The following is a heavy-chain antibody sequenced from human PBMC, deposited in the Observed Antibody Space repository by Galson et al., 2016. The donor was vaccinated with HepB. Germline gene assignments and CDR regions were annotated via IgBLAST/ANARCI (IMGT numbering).Heavy chain of an antibody. Sequence: QSGAEVKKPGESLRISCKGSGYFFTSYWISWVRQMPGKGLEWMGRIDPSDSYTNYSPSFQGHVTISAEKSISTAYLQWSSLKASDTAMYYCARHINWNAPLYYYYAMDVWGQGTTVTVSS. V-gene: IGHV5-10-1*01. D-gene: IGHD1-1*01. CDR1: GYFFTSYW. CDR3: ARHINWNAPLYYYYAMDV. CDR2: IDPSDSYT. J-gene: IGHJ6*02.